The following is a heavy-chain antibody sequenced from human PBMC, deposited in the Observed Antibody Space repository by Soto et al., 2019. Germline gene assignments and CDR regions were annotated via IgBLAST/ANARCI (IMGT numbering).Heavy chain of an antibody. CDR1: GSSLSTSGVG. D-gene: IGHD3-22*01. V-gene: IGHV2-5*02. J-gene: IGHJ3*02. CDR2: IYWDDDK. CDR3: AHRPYYYDSSGYLMAAFDI. Sequence: QITLKESGPTLVKPTQTLTLTCTFSGSSLSTSGVGVGWIRQPPGKALEWLALIYWDDDKRYSPSLKSRVTITKDPSKNQVVLTMTNMDPVDTATYYCAHRPYYYDSSGYLMAAFDIWGQGTMVTVSS.